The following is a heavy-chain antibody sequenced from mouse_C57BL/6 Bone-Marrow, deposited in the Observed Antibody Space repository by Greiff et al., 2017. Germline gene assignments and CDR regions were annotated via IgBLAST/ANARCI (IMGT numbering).Heavy chain of an antibody. CDR2: IDPETGGT. J-gene: IGHJ4*01. CDR1: GYTFTDYE. Sequence: VQGVESGAELVRPGASVTLSCKASGYTFTDYEMHWVKQTPVHGLEWIGAIDPETGGTAYNQKFKGKAILTADKSSSTAYMELRSLTSEDSAVYYCTREPHCYSGSPYAMDYWGQGTSVTVSS. CDR3: TREPHCYSGSPYAMDY. V-gene: IGHV1-15*01. D-gene: IGHD1-3*01.